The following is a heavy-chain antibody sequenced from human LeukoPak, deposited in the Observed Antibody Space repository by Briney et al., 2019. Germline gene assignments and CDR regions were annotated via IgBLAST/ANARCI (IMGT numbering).Heavy chain of an antibody. CDR3: ARNLYNWNYYAMDV. J-gene: IGHJ6*02. Sequence: GGSLRLSCAASGFTFSSNSLNWVRQAPGKGLQWVSSISSSSSYIYYADSVKGRFTISRDNAKNSLYLQMNSLRAEDTAVYHCARNLYNWNYYAMDVWGQGTTVTVSS. CDR1: GFTFSSNS. D-gene: IGHD1-20*01. CDR2: ISSSSSYI. V-gene: IGHV3-21*01.